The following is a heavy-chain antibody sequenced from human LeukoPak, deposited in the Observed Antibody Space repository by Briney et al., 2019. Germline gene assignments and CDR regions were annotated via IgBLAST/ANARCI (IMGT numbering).Heavy chain of an antibody. D-gene: IGHD3-10*01. V-gene: IGHV1-18*01. CDR1: GYTFTSYG. CDR3: AREGYYGSGSYFDY. J-gene: IGHJ4*02. Sequence: ASVKVTCTASGYTFTSYGISWMRQAPGQGLEWMGWISAYNGNTNYAQKLQGRVTMTTDTSTSTAYMELRSLRSDDTAVYYCAREGYYGSGSYFDYWGQGTLVTVSS. CDR2: ISAYNGNT.